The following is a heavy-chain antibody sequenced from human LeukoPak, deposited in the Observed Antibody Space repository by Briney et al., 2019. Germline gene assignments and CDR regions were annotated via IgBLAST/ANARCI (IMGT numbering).Heavy chain of an antibody. V-gene: IGHV4-34*01. CDR2: ITDGGRT. J-gene: IGHJ4*02. CDR3: VRRTRVAMPNALDLISDF. Sequence: SETLSLTCAVYGDSFSGHYWSWIRQPPGKGLEWIGEITDGGRTSYSPSLKSRATISIVPSQSQSSLQLDSVTAADTAIYYCVRRTRVAMPNALDLISDFWGQGTLVTVSS. CDR1: GDSFSGHY. D-gene: IGHD2-2*01.